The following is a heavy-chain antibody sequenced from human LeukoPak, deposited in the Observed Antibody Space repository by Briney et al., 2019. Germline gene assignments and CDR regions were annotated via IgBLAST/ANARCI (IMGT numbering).Heavy chain of an antibody. D-gene: IGHD3-16*01. J-gene: IGHJ6*03. CDR3: ARDTCTPSYYYYYMDV. CDR1: GGSFSGYY. V-gene: IGHV4-34*01. CDR2: INHSGST. Sequence: SETLSLTCAVYGGSFSGYYWSWIRQPPGKGLEWIGEINHSGSTNYNPSLKSRVTISVDTSKNQFSLKLSSVTAADTAVYYCARDTCTPSYYYYYMDVWGKGTTVTVSS.